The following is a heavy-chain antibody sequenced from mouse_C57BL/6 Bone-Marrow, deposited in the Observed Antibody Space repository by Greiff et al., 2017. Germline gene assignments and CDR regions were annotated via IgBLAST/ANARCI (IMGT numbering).Heavy chain of an antibody. V-gene: IGHV3-6*01. CDR2: INYDGSN. Sequence: EVKLQESGPGLVKPSQSLSLTCSVTGYSITSGYYWNWIRQFPGNKLEWMGYINYDGSNNYNPSLKNRISITRDTSKNQFFLKLNSVTTEDTATYYCARGDYYFDYWGQGTTLTVSS. CDR1: GYSITSGYY. J-gene: IGHJ2*01. CDR3: ARGDYYFDY.